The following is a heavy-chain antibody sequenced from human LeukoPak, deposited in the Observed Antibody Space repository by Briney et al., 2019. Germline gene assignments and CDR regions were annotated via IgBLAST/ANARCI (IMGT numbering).Heavy chain of an antibody. D-gene: IGHD6-13*01. CDR2: TYYSGRP. CDR3: ARHHGHQFSDSWYLRGSFDY. CDR1: GASISALY. V-gene: IGHV4-59*08. Sequence: SENLSLTGAVYGASISALYWGWIRQSPGKGLEWIGYTYYSGRPTYNPSLKSRVTISLDTSKNQFSLRVNSVTAADTAIYYCARHHGHQFSDSWYLRGSFDYWGRGILVAVSS. J-gene: IGHJ4*02.